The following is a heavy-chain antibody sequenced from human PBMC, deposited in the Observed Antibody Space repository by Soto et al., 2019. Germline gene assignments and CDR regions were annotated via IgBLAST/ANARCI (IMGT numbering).Heavy chain of an antibody. CDR1: GGSFSGYY. D-gene: IGHD6-13*01. CDR2: INHSGST. CDR3: ARQPFYSSSWYSDY. Sequence: SETLSLTCAVYGGSFSGYYWSWIRQPPGKGLEWIGEINHSGSTNYNPSLKSRVTISVDTSKNQLSLKLSSVTAADTAVYYCARQPFYSSSWYSDYWGQGTLVTVSS. J-gene: IGHJ4*02. V-gene: IGHV4-34*01.